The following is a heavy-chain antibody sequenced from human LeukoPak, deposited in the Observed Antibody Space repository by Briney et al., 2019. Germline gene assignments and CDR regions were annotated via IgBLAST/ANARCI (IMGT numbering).Heavy chain of an antibody. CDR3: ARDGGSYYCYYGMDV. J-gene: IGHJ6*02. D-gene: IGHD3-16*01. CDR1: GFTVSSNY. CDR2: IYSGGST. V-gene: IGHV3-66*01. Sequence: TGGSLRLSCAASGFTVSSNYMSWVRQAPGKGLEWVSVIYSGGSTYYADSVKGRFTISRDNSKNTLYLQMNSLRAEDTAVYYCARDGGSYYCYYGMDVWGQGTTVTVSS.